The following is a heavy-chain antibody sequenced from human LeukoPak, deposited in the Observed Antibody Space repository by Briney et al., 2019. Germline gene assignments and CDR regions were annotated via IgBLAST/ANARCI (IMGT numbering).Heavy chain of an antibody. CDR3: AKDPELQLWIAAFFDY. J-gene: IGHJ4*02. V-gene: IGHV3-23*01. CDR2: ISGSGGST. CDR1: GFTFSSYA. Sequence: SGGSLRLSCAASGFTFSSYAMSWVRQAPGKGLEWVSAISGSGGSTYYADSVKGRFTISRDNSKNTLYLQMNSLRAEDTAVYYRAKDPELQLWIAAFFDYWGQGTLVTVSS. D-gene: IGHD5-18*01.